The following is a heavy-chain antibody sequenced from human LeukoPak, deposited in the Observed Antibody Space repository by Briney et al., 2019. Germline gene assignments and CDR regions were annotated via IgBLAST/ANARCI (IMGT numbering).Heavy chain of an antibody. J-gene: IGHJ6*03. Sequence: PSETLSLTCTVSGGSISSYYWSWIRQPPGKGLEWIGYIYYSGSTNYNPSLKSRVTISVDTSKNQFSLKLSSVTAADTGVYYCARGRSSSWYFDYYYMDVWGKGTTVTVSS. D-gene: IGHD6-13*01. CDR1: GGSISSYY. V-gene: IGHV4-59*01. CDR2: IYYSGST. CDR3: ARGRSSSWYFDYYYMDV.